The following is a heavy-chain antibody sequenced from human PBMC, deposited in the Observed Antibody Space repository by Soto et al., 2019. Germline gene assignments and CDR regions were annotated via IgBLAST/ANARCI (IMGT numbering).Heavy chain of an antibody. Sequence: GESLKNPCKGSGYSLTSYWIGWVRQMPGKGLEWMGIIYPGDSDTRYSPSFQGQVTISADKSISTAYLQWGSLKASDTAMYYCASLSRGGLDAFDIWGQGTMVTVSS. D-gene: IGHD3-16*01. CDR3: ASLSRGGLDAFDI. CDR2: IYPGDSDT. CDR1: GYSLTSYW. V-gene: IGHV5-51*01. J-gene: IGHJ3*02.